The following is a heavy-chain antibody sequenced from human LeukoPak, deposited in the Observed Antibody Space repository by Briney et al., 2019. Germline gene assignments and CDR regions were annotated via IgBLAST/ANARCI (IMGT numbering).Heavy chain of an antibody. CDR1: GYTFTGYY. Sequence: ASVKVSCKASGYTFTGYYMHWVRQAPGQGLEWMGWINPNSGGTNYAQKFQGRVTMTRDTSVTTAYMELNNLRSDDTAVYYCARANQGRAFDIWGQGTMVTVSS. D-gene: IGHD1-14*01. CDR2: INPNSGGT. V-gene: IGHV1-2*02. J-gene: IGHJ3*02. CDR3: ARANQGRAFDI.